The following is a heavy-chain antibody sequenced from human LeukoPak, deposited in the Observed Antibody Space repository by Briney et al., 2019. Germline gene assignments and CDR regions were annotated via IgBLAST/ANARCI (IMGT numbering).Heavy chain of an antibody. CDR2: ISSSGSTI. CDR1: GFTFSDYY. J-gene: IGHJ3*02. V-gene: IGHV3-11*01. D-gene: IGHD3-22*01. CDR3: ARALPYDSSSYYSLELDAFDI. Sequence: GGSLRLSCAASGFTFSDYYMSWIRQAPGKGLEWVSYISSSGSTIYYADSVKGRFTISRDNAKNSLYLQMNSLRAEDTAVYYCARALPYDSSSYYSLELDAFDIWGQGTMVTVSS.